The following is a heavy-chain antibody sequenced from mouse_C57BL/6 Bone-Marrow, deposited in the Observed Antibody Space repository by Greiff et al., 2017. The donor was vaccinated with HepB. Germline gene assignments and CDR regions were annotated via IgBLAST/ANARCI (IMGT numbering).Heavy chain of an antibody. CDR3: ARRGVDGGYFDY. Sequence: EVQLQQSGPELVKPGASVKISCKASGYTFTDYYMNWVKQSHGKSLEWIGDINPNNGGTSYNQKFKGKATLTVDKSSSTAYMELRSLTSEDSAVYYCARRGVDGGYFDYWGQGTTLTVSS. CDR2: INPNNGGT. V-gene: IGHV1-26*01. D-gene: IGHD1-1*02. CDR1: GYTFTDYY. J-gene: IGHJ2*01.